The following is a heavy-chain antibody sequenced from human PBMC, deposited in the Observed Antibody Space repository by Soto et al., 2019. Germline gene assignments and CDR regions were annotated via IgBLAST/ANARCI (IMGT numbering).Heavy chain of an antibody. V-gene: IGHV3-30*18. D-gene: IGHD2-15*01. J-gene: IGHJ5*02. Sequence: QVQLVESGGGVVQPGRSLRLSCAASGFTFSSYGMHWVRQAPGKGLEWVAVISYDGSNKYYADSVKGRFTISRDNSKNTLYLQMNSLRAEDTAVYYCAKDGSHCSGGSCYSGGWFDPWGQGTLVPVSS. CDR2: ISYDGSNK. CDR3: AKDGSHCSGGSCYSGGWFDP. CDR1: GFTFSSYG.